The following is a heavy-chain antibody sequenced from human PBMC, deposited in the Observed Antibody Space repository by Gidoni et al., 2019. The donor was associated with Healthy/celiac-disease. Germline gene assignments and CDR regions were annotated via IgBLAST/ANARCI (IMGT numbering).Heavy chain of an antibody. CDR2: IDPSDSYT. CDR3: ARTLGYCSSTSCYYDY. CDR1: GYRFTSYW. D-gene: IGHD2-2*01. Sequence: EVQLVQSGAEVKKPGESLRISCKGSGYRFTSYWISWVRQMPGKGLEWMGRIDPSDSYTNSSPSFQGHVTISADKSISTAYLQWSSLKASDTAMYYCARTLGYCSSTSCYYDYWGQGTLVTVSS. J-gene: IGHJ4*02. V-gene: IGHV5-10-1*03.